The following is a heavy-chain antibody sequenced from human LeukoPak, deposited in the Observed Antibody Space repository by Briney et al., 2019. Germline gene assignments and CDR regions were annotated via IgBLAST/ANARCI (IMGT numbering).Heavy chain of an antibody. V-gene: IGHV4-31*03. CDR1: GGSISSGGYY. J-gene: IGHJ6*02. CDR2: IYYSGST. Sequence: SETLSLTCTVSGGSISSGGYYWSWIRQHPGKGLEWIGNIYYSGSTYYNPSLKSRVTISVDISKNQFSLKLSSVTAADTAVYYCARTFSGSYYHYGMDVWGQGTTVTVSS. CDR3: ARTFSGSYYHYGMDV. D-gene: IGHD1-26*01.